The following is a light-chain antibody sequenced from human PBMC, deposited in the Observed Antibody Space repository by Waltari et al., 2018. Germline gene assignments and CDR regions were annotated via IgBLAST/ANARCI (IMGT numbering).Light chain of an antibody. CDR3: QQYDGIVVT. J-gene: IGKJ4*01. CDR2: GTS. V-gene: IGKV3-20*01. Sequence: EIVLTQSPGTVSLSPGERATLSCRASQTVSSISFTWYQQKPGQAPRLLIYGTSNRAIGIPDRFSGSGSGTDFTLTISRLEPEDFAVYYCQQYDGIVVTFGGGTKVEI. CDR1: QTVSSIS.